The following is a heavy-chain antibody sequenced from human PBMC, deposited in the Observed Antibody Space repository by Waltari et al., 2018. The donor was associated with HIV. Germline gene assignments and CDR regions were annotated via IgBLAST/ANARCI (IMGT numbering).Heavy chain of an antibody. V-gene: IGHV3-9*01. D-gene: IGHD4-17*01. CDR3: AKVGMTAVTSYAIDI. J-gene: IGHJ3*02. CDR2: ISWNSDTM. CDR1: GFTFDGYG. Sequence: EVQLVESGGGLVQPGGALRLPCSASGFTFDGYGMPWVRQGPGKGLEWVSGISWNSDTMGYADSVKGRFTISRDNAKNSLSLQMNSLRAEDTALYYCAKVGMTAVTSYAIDIWGQGTMVTVSS.